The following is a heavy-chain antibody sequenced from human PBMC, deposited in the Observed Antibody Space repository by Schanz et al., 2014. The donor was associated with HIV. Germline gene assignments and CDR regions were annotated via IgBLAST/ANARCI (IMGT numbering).Heavy chain of an antibody. CDR2: ISAYNGNT. CDR1: GGTFRTYA. Sequence: QVQLVQSGAEVKKPGSSVKVSCKTLGGTFRTYAVSWVRQAPGQGLEWMGWISAYNGNTNYAQKLQGRVTMTRDTSTSTAYMDLSSLRSEDTAVYYCARETAEYSRTPVSWFDPWGQGTLVTVSS. V-gene: IGHV1-18*04. D-gene: IGHD6-13*01. CDR3: ARETAEYSRTPVSWFDP. J-gene: IGHJ5*02.